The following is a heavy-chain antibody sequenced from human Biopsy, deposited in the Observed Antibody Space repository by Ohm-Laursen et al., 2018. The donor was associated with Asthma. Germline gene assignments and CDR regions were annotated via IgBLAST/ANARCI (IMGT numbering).Heavy chain of an antibody. V-gene: IGHV4-31*11. CDR2: IYYSGST. J-gene: IGHJ4*02. CDR1: YGSITSGGYY. Sequence: TLSLTCAVSYGSITSGGYYWTWIRQHPGKGLDWIGFIYYSGSTYYNPSLKSRVSISIDTSKNQFSLKLSSVTAADTAVYYCARAQDYYDSRGYYRSFDYWGQGTLVTVSS. CDR3: ARAQDYYDSRGYYRSFDY. D-gene: IGHD3-22*01.